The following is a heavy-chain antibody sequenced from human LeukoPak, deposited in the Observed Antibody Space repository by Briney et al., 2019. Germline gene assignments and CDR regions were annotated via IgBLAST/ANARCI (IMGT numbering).Heavy chain of an antibody. CDR2: IIPIFGTA. V-gene: IGHV1-69*13. Sequence: SVKVSCKASGGTFSSYAISWVRQAPGQGLEWMGGIIPIFGTANYAQKFQGRVTITADESTSTAYMELRSLRSDDTAVYYCARAPGIAVAGYFDYWGQGTLVTVSS. D-gene: IGHD6-19*01. CDR3: ARAPGIAVAGYFDY. CDR1: GGTFSSYA. J-gene: IGHJ4*02.